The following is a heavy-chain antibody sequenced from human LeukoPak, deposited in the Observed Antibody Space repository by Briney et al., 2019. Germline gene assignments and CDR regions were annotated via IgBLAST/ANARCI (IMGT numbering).Heavy chain of an antibody. CDR1: GYTFTGYY. Sequence: GASVKVSCKASGYTFTGYYMHWVRQAPGQGLEWMGWINPNSGGTNYAQKFQGRVTMTTDTSTSTAYMELRSLRSDDTAVYYCARDSRGPFDYWGQGTLVTVSS. V-gene: IGHV1-2*02. CDR3: ARDSRGPFDY. J-gene: IGHJ4*02. CDR2: INPNSGGT.